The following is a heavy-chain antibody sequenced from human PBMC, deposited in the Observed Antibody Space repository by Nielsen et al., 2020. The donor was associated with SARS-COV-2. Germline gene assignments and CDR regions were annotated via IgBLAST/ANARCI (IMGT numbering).Heavy chain of an antibody. CDR3: ARRVRSGSYYGY. D-gene: IGHD1-26*01. V-gene: IGHV4-59*08. J-gene: IGHJ4*02. CDR1: GGSISSYY. Sequence: SETLSLTCTVSGGSISSYYWSWIRQPPGKGLEWIGYIYYSGSTNYNSSLKSRVTISVDTSKNQFSLKLSSVTAADTAVYYCARRVRSGSYYGYWGQGTLVTVSS. CDR2: IYYSGST.